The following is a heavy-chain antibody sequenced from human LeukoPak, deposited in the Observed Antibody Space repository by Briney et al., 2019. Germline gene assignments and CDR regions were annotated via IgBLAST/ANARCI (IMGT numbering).Heavy chain of an antibody. D-gene: IGHD3-10*01. J-gene: IGHJ4*02. CDR3: ARSFGGVRGVLIKFYFDY. CDR2: ISYDGSIK. CDR1: GFTFSLYG. V-gene: IGHV3-30*03. Sequence: GGSLRLSCAASGFTFSLYGMHWVRQAPGKGLEWMAVISYDGSIKYYADSVKGRFTISRDNSKNTLYLQMNSLRAEDTAVYYCARSFGGVRGVLIKFYFDYWGQGTLVTVSS.